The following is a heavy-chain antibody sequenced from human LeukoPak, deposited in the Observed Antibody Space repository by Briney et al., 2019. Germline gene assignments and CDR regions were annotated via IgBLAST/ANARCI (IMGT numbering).Heavy chain of an antibody. D-gene: IGHD3-22*01. CDR3: AKCQYYYDSSGPFDY. Sequence: GGSLILSCAASGFTFSSYGMHWVRQAPGKGLEWVAFIRYDGSNKYYADSVKGRFTISRDNSKNTLYLQMNSLRAEDTAVYYCAKCQYYYDSSGPFDYWGQGTLVTVSS. CDR2: IRYDGSNK. V-gene: IGHV3-30*02. CDR1: GFTFSSYG. J-gene: IGHJ4*02.